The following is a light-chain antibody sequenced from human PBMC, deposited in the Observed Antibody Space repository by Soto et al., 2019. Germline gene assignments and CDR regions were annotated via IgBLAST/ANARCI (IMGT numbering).Light chain of an antibody. V-gene: IGKV3D-15*01. J-gene: IGKJ5*01. Sequence: EIVITQSPATLSVSPGEGATLSCRASQGIGSTLAWYQQKPGQAPRLLIYGASIRATGIPDRFSGSGSGTDFTLTISRLEPEDFAVYYCQQYNNWPPITFGQGTRLEVK. CDR3: QQYNNWPPIT. CDR1: QGIGST. CDR2: GAS.